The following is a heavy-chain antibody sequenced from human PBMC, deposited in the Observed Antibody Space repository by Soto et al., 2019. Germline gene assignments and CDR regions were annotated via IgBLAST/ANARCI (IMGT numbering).Heavy chain of an antibody. CDR2: IYYSGST. V-gene: IGHV4-30-4*01. J-gene: IGHJ5*02. CDR1: GGSISSGDYY. Sequence: SETLSLTCTVCGGSISSGDYYWSWIRQPPGKGLEWIGYIYYSGSTYYNPSLRSRVTISVDTSKNQFSLKLSSVTAADTAVYYCARDLGRKYYYGSGSYNWFDPWGQGTLVTVSS. CDR3: ARDLGRKYYYGSGSYNWFDP. D-gene: IGHD3-10*01.